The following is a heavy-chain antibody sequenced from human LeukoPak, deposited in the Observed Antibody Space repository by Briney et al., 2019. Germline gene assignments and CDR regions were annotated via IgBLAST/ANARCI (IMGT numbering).Heavy chain of an antibody. CDR2: IYSGSI. J-gene: IGHJ3*02. Sequence: PSETLSLTRTVSGDSISSYYWSWIRQFPGKGLEWIGYIYSGSIHYNPSLKSRVTISIDTSKTQFSLKLSSVTAADTAVYYCARYDSSSQMGAVDIWGQGTMVTVSS. V-gene: IGHV4-59*01. CDR3: ARYDSSSQMGAVDI. D-gene: IGHD6-13*01. CDR1: GDSISSYY.